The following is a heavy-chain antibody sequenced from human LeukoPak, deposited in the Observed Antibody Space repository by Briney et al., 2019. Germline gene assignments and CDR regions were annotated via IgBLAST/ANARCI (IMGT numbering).Heavy chain of an antibody. V-gene: IGHV3-64*01. Sequence: GGSLRLSCAASGFTFSSYAMHWVRQAPGKGLEYVSAISSNGGSTYYANSVKGRFTISRDNSKNTLYLQMNSLRAEDTAVYYCAKRSGYCSGGSCYSSPGYYFDYWGQGTLVTVSS. CDR2: ISSNGGST. CDR1: GFTFSSYA. CDR3: AKRSGYCSGGSCYSSPGYYFDY. J-gene: IGHJ4*02. D-gene: IGHD2-15*01.